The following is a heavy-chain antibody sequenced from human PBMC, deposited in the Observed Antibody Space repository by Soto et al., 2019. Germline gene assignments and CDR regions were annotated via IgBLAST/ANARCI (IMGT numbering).Heavy chain of an antibody. V-gene: IGHV3-30-3*01. D-gene: IGHD2-15*01. CDR2: ISYDGSNK. Sequence: SCAASGFTFSSYAMHWVRQAPGKGLEWVAVISYDGSNKYYADSVKGRFTISRDNSKNTLYLQMNSLRAEDTAVYYCARDAGSCYSVGHWFDPWGQGTLVTVSS. CDR3: ARDAGSCYSVGHWFDP. CDR1: GFTFSSYA. J-gene: IGHJ5*02.